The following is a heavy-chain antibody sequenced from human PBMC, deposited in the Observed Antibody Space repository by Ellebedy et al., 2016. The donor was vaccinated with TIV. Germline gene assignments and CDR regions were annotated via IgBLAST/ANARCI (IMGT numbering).Heavy chain of an antibody. CDR2: IPRDSDAM. V-gene: IGHV3-48*02. Sequence: GESLKISCSASGFTFSSFSMNWVRQAPGKGLEWVSYIPRDSDAMSYADSVKGRFIISRDNAKNSLYLQMNSLRDADTAVYYCVRDLHWAFDIWGQGTVVTVSS. CDR1: GFTFSSFS. D-gene: IGHD1-1*01. CDR3: VRDLHWAFDI. J-gene: IGHJ3*02.